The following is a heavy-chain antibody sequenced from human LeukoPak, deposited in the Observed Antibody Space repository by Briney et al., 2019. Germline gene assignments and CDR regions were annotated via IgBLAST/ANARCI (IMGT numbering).Heavy chain of an antibody. Sequence: AGGSLRLSCAASGFTFSSYGMHWVRQAPGKGLEWVAFIRYDGSNKYYADSVKGRFTISGDNSKNTLYLQMDSLRAEDTAVYYCATPPTVTRNYWGQGTLVTVSS. V-gene: IGHV3-30*02. CDR2: IRYDGSNK. D-gene: IGHD4-17*01. CDR3: ATPPTVTRNY. J-gene: IGHJ4*02. CDR1: GFTFSSYG.